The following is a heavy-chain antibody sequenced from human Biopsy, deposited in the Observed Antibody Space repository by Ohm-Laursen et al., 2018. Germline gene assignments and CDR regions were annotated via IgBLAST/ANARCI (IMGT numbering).Heavy chain of an antibody. J-gene: IGHJ4*02. CDR1: GFSFRNYA. CDR3: AKNQAHNEGVTDHFDS. CDR2: SSGSGDAK. Sequence: GSLRLSCSAPGFSFRNYAMSWVRQAPGKGPEWLSESSGSGDAKYYADSVEGRFTISKDISKNTLYLQMNSLSVDDTAIYYCAKNQAHNEGVTDHFDSWGQGTLVTVSS. V-gene: IGHV3-23*01. D-gene: IGHD3-10*01.